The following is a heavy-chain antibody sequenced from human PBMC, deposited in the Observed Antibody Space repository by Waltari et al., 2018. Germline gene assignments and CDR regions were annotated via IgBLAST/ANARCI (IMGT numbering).Heavy chain of an antibody. V-gene: IGHV3-30*18. J-gene: IGHJ4*02. CDR1: GFTFSSYG. CDR3: AKPPTTTLYYFDY. D-gene: IGHD4-17*01. Sequence: QVQLVESGGGVVQPGRSLRLSCAASGFTFSSYGMHWVRQAPGKGLEWVAVISYDGSNKYYADSVKGRFTISRDNSKNTLYLQMNSLRAEDTAVYYCAKPPTTTLYYFDYWGQGTLVTVSS. CDR2: ISYDGSNK.